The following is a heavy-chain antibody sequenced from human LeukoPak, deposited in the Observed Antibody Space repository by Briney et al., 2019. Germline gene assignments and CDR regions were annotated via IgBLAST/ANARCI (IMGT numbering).Heavy chain of an antibody. V-gene: IGHV3-23*01. Sequence: GGSLRFSCAASGFTFSSYAMNWVRQAPGKGLEWVSVISGSGGSTCYADSVKGRFTISGDNSKNTLYLQMDSLRVEDTAVYYCAKEEPWSGYYPRYFDYWGQGTLVTVSS. CDR2: ISGSGGST. CDR3: AKEEPWSGYYPRYFDY. D-gene: IGHD3-3*01. CDR1: GFTFSSYA. J-gene: IGHJ4*02.